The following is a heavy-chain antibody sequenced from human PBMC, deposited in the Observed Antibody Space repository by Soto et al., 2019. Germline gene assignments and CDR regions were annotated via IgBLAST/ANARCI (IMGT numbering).Heavy chain of an antibody. CDR2: ISGSGGST. Sequence: PGGSLRVSCAASGLTFSGYAMSWVRQTPGKGLEWVSAISGSGGSTYYADSVKGRFTISRDNSKNTLYLQMNSLRAEDTAVYYCAKTQSPYYYGSGSYYNVPSTLDAFDIWGQGTMVTVSS. V-gene: IGHV3-23*01. D-gene: IGHD3-10*01. CDR3: AKTQSPYYYGSGSYYNVPSTLDAFDI. CDR1: GLTFSGYA. J-gene: IGHJ3*02.